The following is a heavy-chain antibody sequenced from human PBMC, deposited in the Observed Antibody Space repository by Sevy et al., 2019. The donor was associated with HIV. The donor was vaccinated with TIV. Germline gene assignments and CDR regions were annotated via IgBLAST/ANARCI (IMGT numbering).Heavy chain of an antibody. Sequence: GSLGLSCLGSGFRFGSQAMGWVRQAPGKGLEWVSGMSGRGDSRGYAHSVKGRFTISRDNSKNKVYLQMNSLTAEDTALYYCAKDVPDQSWYDDFWSGSPCFDYWGRGILVTVSS. CDR3: AKDVPDQSWYDDFWSGSPCFDY. V-gene: IGHV3-23*01. J-gene: IGHJ4*01. D-gene: IGHD3-3*01. CDR1: GFRFGSQA. CDR2: MSGRGDSR.